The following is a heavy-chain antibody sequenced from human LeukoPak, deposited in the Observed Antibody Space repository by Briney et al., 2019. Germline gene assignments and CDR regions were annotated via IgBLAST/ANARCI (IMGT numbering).Heavy chain of an antibody. CDR1: GGTFSSYA. D-gene: IGHD3-10*01. J-gene: IGHJ6*04. V-gene: IGHV1-69*01. CDR3: AREMRFGELYYYYYGMDV. Sequence: SVKVSCKASGGTFSSYAISWVRQAPGQGLEWMGGIIPIFGTANYAQKFQGRVTITADESTSTAYMELSGLRSEDTAVYYCAREMRFGELYYYYYGMDVWGKGTTVTVSS. CDR2: IIPIFGTA.